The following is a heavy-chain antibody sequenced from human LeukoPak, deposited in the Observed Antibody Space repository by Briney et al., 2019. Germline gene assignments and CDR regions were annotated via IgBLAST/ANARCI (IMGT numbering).Heavy chain of an antibody. D-gene: IGHD4-17*01. CDR1: GFTFSSYE. CDR2: ISRSGTFI. J-gene: IGHJ4*02. CDR3: VRDATETQMGWVYFDY. Sequence: AGGSLRLSCAASGFTFSSYEMNWVRQAPGKGLEWLSDISRSGTFIQYADSVKGRFTISRDDAKNSLYLQMNRLRAEDTGVYHCVRDATETQMGWVYFDYWGQGTLVTVSS. V-gene: IGHV3-48*03.